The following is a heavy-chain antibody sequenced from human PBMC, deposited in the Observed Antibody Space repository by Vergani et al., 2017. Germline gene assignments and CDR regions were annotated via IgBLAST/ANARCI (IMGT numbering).Heavy chain of an antibody. CDR1: VYTFVNHP. V-gene: IGHV1-18*04. D-gene: IGHD5-24*01. Sequence: QAQLGQSDSEVKKPGDSVTLSCMTSVYTFVNHPITWVRQAPGQGLEWMGWSSPYNHKTLYSQKVAGIVTMTSDTSSSTVFLELRRLTSDDTAIYYCARSQMATNDFDLWGRGTLFTVSS. CDR2: SSPYNHKT. J-gene: IGHJ4*02. CDR3: ARSQMATNDFDL.